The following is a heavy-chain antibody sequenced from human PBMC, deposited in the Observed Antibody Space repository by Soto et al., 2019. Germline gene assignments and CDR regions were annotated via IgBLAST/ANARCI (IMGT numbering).Heavy chain of an antibody. CDR3: ARAFFYQGSDSRGYSFGAFAF. CDR1: GYTFTSSG. D-gene: IGHD3-22*01. J-gene: IGHJ3*01. V-gene: IGHV1-18*01. Sequence: QVQLVQSGAEVKKPGASVKVSCKASGYTFTSSGMSWVRQAPGQGLEWMGRISARTGSSEYAQRYQARVTMTTDSSTSTAYMELRSLRSDNTAVYYCARAFFYQGSDSRGYSFGAFAFVGPGTLVTVSS. CDR2: ISARTGSS.